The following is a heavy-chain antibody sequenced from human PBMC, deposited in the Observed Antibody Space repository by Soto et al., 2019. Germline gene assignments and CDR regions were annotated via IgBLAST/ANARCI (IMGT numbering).Heavy chain of an antibody. D-gene: IGHD2-15*01. CDR2: ISSSGSTI. CDR1: GFTFSSYE. CDR3: ARDLVVDAFDI. J-gene: IGHJ3*02. V-gene: IGHV3-48*03. Sequence: GGSLRLSCAASGFTFSSYEMNWVRQAPGKGLEWVSYISSSGSTIYYADSVKGRFTISRDNAKNSLYLQMNSLRAEDTAVYYCARDLVVDAFDIWGQGTMVTVSS.